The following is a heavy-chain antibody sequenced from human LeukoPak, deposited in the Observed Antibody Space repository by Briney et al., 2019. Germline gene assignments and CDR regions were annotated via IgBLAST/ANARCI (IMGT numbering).Heavy chain of an antibody. J-gene: IGHJ4*02. Sequence: GGSLRLSCAASGFTFSSYAMNWVRQAPGKGLEWVSSISSSSSYIYYADSVKGRFTISRDNAKNSLYLQMNSLRAEDTAVYYCARLYSSGWRYFDYWGLGTLVTVSS. CDR2: ISSSSSYI. D-gene: IGHD6-19*01. CDR1: GFTFSSYA. CDR3: ARLYSSGWRYFDY. V-gene: IGHV3-21*01.